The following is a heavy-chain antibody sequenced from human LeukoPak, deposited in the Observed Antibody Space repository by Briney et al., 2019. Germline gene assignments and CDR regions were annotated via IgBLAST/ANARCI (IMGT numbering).Heavy chain of an antibody. CDR3: TTVDCSSTSCYPDY. V-gene: IGHV3-15*01. CDR2: IKSKTDGGTT. CDR1: GFTFSNAW. J-gene: IGHJ4*02. Sequence: GGSLRLSCAASGFTFSNAWMSWVRQAPGKGLEWVGRIKSKTDGGTTDYAAPVKGRFTISRDDSKNTLYLQMNSLKTEDTAVYYCTTVDCSSTSCYPDYWGQGTLVTVSS. D-gene: IGHD2-2*01.